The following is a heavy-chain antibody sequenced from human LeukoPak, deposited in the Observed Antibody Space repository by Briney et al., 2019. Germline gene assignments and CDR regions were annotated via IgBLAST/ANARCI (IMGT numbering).Heavy chain of an antibody. CDR2: ISSSSSYI. D-gene: IGHD6-13*01. Sequence: GGSLRLSCAASGFTFSSYGMHWVRQAPGKGLEWVSSISSSSSYIYYADSVKGRFTISRDNAKNSLYLQMNSLRAEDTAVYYCARGLESSSWFEGAFDIWGQGTMVTVSS. J-gene: IGHJ3*02. CDR1: GFTFSSYG. V-gene: IGHV3-21*01. CDR3: ARGLESSSWFEGAFDI.